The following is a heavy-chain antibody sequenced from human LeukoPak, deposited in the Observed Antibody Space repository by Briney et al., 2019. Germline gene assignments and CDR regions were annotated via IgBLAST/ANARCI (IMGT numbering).Heavy chain of an antibody. CDR3: ARDAPGYCSSTSCSPPWFDP. D-gene: IGHD2-2*01. V-gene: IGHV3-21*01. CDR1: GFTFSSYW. J-gene: IGHJ5*02. CDR2: ISSSSTYI. Sequence: GGSLRLSCAASGFTFSSYWMSWVRQAPGKGLEWVSSISSSSTYIYYADSVKGRFTISRDNAKNSLYLQMNSLRAEDTAVYYCARDAPGYCSSTSCSPPWFDPWGQGTPVTVSS.